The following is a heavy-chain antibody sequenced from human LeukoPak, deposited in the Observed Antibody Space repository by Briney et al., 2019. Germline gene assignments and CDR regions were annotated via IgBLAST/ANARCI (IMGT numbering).Heavy chain of an antibody. CDR1: GGSFSGYC. J-gene: IGHJ4*02. V-gene: IGHV4-34*01. D-gene: IGHD3-22*01. Sequence: SETLSLTCAVYGGSFSGYCWSWIRQPPGKGLEWIGEINHSGSTNYNPSLKSRVTISVDTSKNQFSLKLSSVTAADTAVYYCAAMESSGYYAYFDYWGQGTLVTVSS. CDR3: AAMESSGYYAYFDY. CDR2: INHSGST.